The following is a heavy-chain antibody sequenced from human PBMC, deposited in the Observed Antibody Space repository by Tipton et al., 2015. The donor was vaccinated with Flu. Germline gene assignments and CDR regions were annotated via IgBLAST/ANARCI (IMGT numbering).Heavy chain of an antibody. Sequence: LRLSCTVSSGSFSSGSDYCTWIRQPAGKGLEWIGRLYVDGSMYYNPSLKSRVTMSMDTPRNQFSLKLRSVTAADTAVYYCASEVAKGYWGQGTLVTVSS. J-gene: IGHJ4*02. D-gene: IGHD2-15*01. CDR2: LYVDGSM. CDR1: SGSFSSGSDY. V-gene: IGHV4-61*02. CDR3: ASEVAKGY.